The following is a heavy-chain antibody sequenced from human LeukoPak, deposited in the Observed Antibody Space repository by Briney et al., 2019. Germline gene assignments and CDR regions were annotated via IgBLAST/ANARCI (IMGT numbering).Heavy chain of an antibody. CDR2: IKQDGSEK. J-gene: IGHJ4*02. Sequence: GGSLRLSCAASGFTFSSYWMSWVRQAPGKGLEWVANIKQDGSEKFYVDSVKGRFTVSRDNAKNSLYLQMNSLRAEDTAVYYCAGASGGERYWGQGTLVTVSS. D-gene: IGHD3-10*01. CDR3: AGASGGERY. CDR1: GFTFSSYW. V-gene: IGHV3-7*04.